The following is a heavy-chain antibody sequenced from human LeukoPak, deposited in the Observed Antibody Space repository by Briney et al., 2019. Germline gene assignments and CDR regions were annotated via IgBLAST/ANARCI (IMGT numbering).Heavy chain of an antibody. CDR2: ISHIGST. V-gene: IGHV4-38-2*02. J-gene: IGHJ4*02. Sequence: PSETLSLTCTDSGYFINSNYYWGWIRQPPGKGLEWIATISHIGSTYYNPSLKSRVTISLETSKNQFSLKLSSVTAADTGVYYRAGINTIMATFYYWGQGTLVTVSS. CDR3: AGINTIMATFYY. D-gene: IGHD5-24*01. CDR1: GYFINSNYY.